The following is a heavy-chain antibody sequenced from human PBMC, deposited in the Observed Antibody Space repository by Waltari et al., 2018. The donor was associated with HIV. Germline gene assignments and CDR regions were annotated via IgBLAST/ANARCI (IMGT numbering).Heavy chain of an antibody. CDR1: GDSVSSDSAA. V-gene: IGHV6-1*02. Sequence: HVQLLQSGPGLVTSSQTLSITCAISGDSVSSDSAARNWIRLSPSGRLEWLGRTYHRAKWFQLYAPSVRGRIRVDVDTSVNHFSLHLDSVTPDDTAVYYCARDSNGLDYWGQGTVVTVSS. CDR3: ARDSNGLDY. J-gene: IGHJ4*02. CDR2: TYHRAKWFQ. D-gene: IGHD4-4*01.